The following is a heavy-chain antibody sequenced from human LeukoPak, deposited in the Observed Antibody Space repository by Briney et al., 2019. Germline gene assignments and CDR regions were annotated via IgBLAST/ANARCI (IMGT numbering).Heavy chain of an antibody. D-gene: IGHD3-16*01. CDR3: ARGVFVINIHGGAVGTFFDA. Sequence: PPETLSLTCPLSAASTSNYYWSWIRPPPEGGLEWVGHIHTRGASRYSPSLESRLTMSIATSKNQLSLKRSSVTGADAAVYYCARGVFVINIHGGAVGTFFDAWGQGSLVTASS. CDR1: AASTSNYY. J-gene: IGHJ4*02. CDR2: IHTRGAS. V-gene: IGHV4-4*07.